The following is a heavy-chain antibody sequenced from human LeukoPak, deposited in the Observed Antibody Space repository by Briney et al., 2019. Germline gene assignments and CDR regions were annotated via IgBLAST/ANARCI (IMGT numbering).Heavy chain of an antibody. CDR3: ARVGLDCSSTSCYLNWFDP. Sequence: SSETLSLTCTVSGGSISSGDYYWSWIRQPPGKGLEWIGYIYYSGSTYYSPSLKSRVTISVGTSKNQFSLKLSSVTAADTAVYYCARVGLDCSSTSCYLNWFDPWGQGTLVTVSS. CDR1: GGSISSGDYY. J-gene: IGHJ5*02. CDR2: IYYSGST. D-gene: IGHD2-2*01. V-gene: IGHV4-30-4*08.